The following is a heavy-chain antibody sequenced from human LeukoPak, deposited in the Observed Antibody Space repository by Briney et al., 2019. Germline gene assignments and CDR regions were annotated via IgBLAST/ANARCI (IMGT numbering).Heavy chain of an antibody. CDR1: GFTFTNAW. CDR3: TTDLGLTMIRGVIVS. D-gene: IGHD3-10*01. Sequence: PGESLRLSCAASGFTFTNAWMNWVRQAPGKGLAWVGRIKSKGDGETTDYAAPVKGRFTMSRDDSKATVYLQMNYLEAEDTAVYYCTTDLGLTMIRGVIVSWGQEALVTVSS. J-gene: IGHJ5*01. CDR2: IKSKGDGETT. V-gene: IGHV3-15*01.